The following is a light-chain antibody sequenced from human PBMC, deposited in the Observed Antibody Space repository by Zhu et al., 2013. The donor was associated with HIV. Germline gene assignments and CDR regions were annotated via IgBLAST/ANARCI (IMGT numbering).Light chain of an antibody. CDR3: GTWDSSLNAGWV. Sequence: QSVLTQPSSVSGTPGQRVTISCSGSSSNVGTNYVHWYQHIPGTAPKLLIYTDHQRPSGVPDRFSGSRAGTSASLAISGLQSEDECHYYCGTWDSSLNAGWVFGGGTKLTVL. V-gene: IGLV1-44*01. CDR1: SSNVGTNY. CDR2: TDH. J-gene: IGLJ3*02.